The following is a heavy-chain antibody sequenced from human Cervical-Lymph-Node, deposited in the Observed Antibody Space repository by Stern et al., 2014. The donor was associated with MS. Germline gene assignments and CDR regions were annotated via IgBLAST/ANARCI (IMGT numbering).Heavy chain of an antibody. D-gene: IGHD3-22*01. CDR2: TNPILRST. V-gene: IGHV1-69*01. J-gene: IGHJ4*02. CDR1: GGTFSNLA. CDR3: AGDRHSSGFDH. Sequence: VQLVESGAEVKQPGSSVTVSCKASGGTFSNLAITWVRQAPGRGLEWMGDTNPILRSTNYAQKFQGRVTMTADESTATAYMELASLRSDDTAVYYCAGDRHSSGFDHWGQGTLVTVSS.